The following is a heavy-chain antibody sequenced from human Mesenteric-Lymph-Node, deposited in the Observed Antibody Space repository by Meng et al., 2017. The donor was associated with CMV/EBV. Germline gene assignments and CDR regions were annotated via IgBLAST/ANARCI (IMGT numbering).Heavy chain of an antibody. CDR1: GGSFSGFY. J-gene: IGHJ3*02. D-gene: IGHD3-10*01. CDR2: INHSGNT. CDR3: VRGGAPYAFDI. Sequence: LTCAISGGSFSGFYWSWIRQPPGTGLEWIGEINHSGNTNYNPSLKSRVTISVDTSKNQFSLKLSSVIAADTAVYYCVRGGAPYAFDIWGQGTMVTVSS. V-gene: IGHV4-34*01.